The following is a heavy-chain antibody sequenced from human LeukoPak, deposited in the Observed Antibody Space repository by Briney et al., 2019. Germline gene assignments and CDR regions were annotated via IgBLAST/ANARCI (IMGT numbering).Heavy chain of an antibody. CDR3: ARDPQAYGVYYYYYGMDV. D-gene: IGHD2-21*01. J-gene: IGHJ6*02. Sequence: ASVKVSCKASGYTFTSYAMHWVRQAPGQRLEWMGWINAGNGNTKYSQKFQGRVTITRDTSASTAYMELSSLRSEDTAVYYCARDPQAYGVYYYYYGMDVWGQGTTVTVSS. V-gene: IGHV1-3*01. CDR1: GYTFTSYA. CDR2: INAGNGNT.